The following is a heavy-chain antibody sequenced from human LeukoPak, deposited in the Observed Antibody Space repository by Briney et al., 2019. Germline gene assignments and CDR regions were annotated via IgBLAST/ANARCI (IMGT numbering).Heavy chain of an antibody. CDR2: INHSGST. V-gene: IGHV4-34*01. CDR1: GGSFSGYY. CDR3: ARGSTDILTGYSFDY. J-gene: IGHJ4*02. D-gene: IGHD3-9*01. Sequence: SETLSLTCAVYGGSFSGYYWSWIREPPGKGLEWIGEINHSGSTNYNPSLKSRVTISVDTSNNQSALKLSSVTAADTAVYYCARGSTDILTGYSFDYWGQGTLVTVSS.